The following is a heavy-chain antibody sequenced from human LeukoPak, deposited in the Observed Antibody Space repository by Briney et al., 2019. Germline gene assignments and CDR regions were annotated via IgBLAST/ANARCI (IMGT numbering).Heavy chain of an antibody. D-gene: IGHD3-22*01. CDR2: IYYSGST. J-gene: IGHJ4*02. CDR3: ARYYDITNFDY. CDR1: GGSISSGDYY. V-gene: IGHV4-30-4*01. Sequence: KASQTLSLTCTVSGGSISSGDYYWSWLRQPPGKGLEWIGYIYYSGSTYYNPSLKSRVTISVDTSKNQFSLKLSSVTAADTAVYYCARYYDITNFDYWGQGTLVTVSS.